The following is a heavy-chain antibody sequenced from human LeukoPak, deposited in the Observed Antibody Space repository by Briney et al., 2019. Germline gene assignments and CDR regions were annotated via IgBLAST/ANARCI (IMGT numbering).Heavy chain of an antibody. V-gene: IGHV3-30*18. Sequence: GTSLRLSCAASGFIFRRHGMHWVRQAPGKGLEGVAFISYDGGNKYYGEAVKGRYTISRDNSKNTVVLQVNSLRPEDTAVYHCAKDQGGSSTLYMDVWGQGTTVIVSS. CDR2: ISYDGGNK. D-gene: IGHD1-26*01. CDR3: AKDQGGSSTLYMDV. CDR1: GFIFRRHG. J-gene: IGHJ6*03.